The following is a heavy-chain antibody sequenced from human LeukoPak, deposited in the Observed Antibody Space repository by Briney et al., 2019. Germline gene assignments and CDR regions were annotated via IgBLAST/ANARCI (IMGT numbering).Heavy chain of an antibody. J-gene: IGHJ4*02. CDR2: INHSGSP. Sequence: SETLSLTCAVYGGSFSGYYWTWIRQPPGKGLEWIGEINHSGSPNYNPSLKSRVTISVDTSKNQFSLKLSSVTAADTAVYYCARTSYYDILTGYWGFDYWGQGTLVTVSS. CDR3: ARTSYYDILTGYWGFDY. D-gene: IGHD3-9*01. CDR1: GGSFSGYY. V-gene: IGHV4-34*01.